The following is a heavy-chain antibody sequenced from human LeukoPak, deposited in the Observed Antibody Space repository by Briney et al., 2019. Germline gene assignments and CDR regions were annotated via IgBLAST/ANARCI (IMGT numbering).Heavy chain of an antibody. V-gene: IGHV1-2*02. J-gene: IGHJ4*02. D-gene: IGHD5-18*01. CDR3: ARTDTAMVTVGY. Sequence: ASVKVSCKASGYTFTGYYMHWVRQAPGQGLEWMGWINPNTGGTNYAQKFQGRVTMTRDTSITTAYMELSSLRSDDTAVYYCARTDTAMVTVGYWGQGTLVSVSS. CDR2: INPNTGGT. CDR1: GYTFTGYY.